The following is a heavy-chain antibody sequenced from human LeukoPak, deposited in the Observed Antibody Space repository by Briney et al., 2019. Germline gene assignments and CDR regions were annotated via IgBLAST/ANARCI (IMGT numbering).Heavy chain of an antibody. V-gene: IGHV4-59*01. CDR1: GGSISSYY. CDR2: IYYSGST. J-gene: IGHJ3*02. CDR3: ASGYYDSSGYHDAFDI. D-gene: IGHD3-22*01. Sequence: SETLSLTCTVSGGSISSYYWSWIRQPPGKGLEWIGYIYYSGSTNYNPSLKSRVTISVDTSKNQFSLKLSSVTAADTAVYYCASGYYDSSGYHDAFDIWGQGTMVTVSS.